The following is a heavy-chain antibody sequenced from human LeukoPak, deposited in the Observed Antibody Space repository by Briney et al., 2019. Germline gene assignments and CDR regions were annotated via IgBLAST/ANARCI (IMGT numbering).Heavy chain of an antibody. J-gene: IGHJ4*02. CDR1: GFTFSSYA. CDR3: ALSGLRADESFDY. Sequence: PGGSLRLSCAASGFTFSSYAMSWVRQALGKGLEWVSAISGSGGSTYYADSVKGRFTISRDNSKNTLYLQMNSLRAEDTAVYYCALSGLRADESFDYWGQGTLVTVSS. CDR2: ISGSGGST. V-gene: IGHV3-23*01.